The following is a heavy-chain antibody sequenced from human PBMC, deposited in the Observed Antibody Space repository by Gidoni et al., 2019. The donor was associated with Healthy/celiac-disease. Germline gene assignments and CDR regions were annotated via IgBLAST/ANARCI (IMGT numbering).Heavy chain of an antibody. CDR2: ISGSGGST. V-gene: IGHV3-23*01. Sequence: EVQLLESGGGLVQPGGSLRLSCAASGFTFSSYAMSWVRPAPGKGLEWVSAISGSGGSTYYADSVKGRFTISRDNSKNTLYLQMNSLRAEDTAVYYCAKDWSSSGFRNWFDPWGQGTLVTVSS. CDR3: AKDWSSSGFRNWFDP. J-gene: IGHJ5*02. D-gene: IGHD6-13*01. CDR1: GFTFSSYA.